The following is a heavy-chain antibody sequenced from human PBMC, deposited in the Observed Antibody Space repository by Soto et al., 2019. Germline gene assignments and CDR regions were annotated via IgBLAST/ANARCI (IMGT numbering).Heavy chain of an antibody. CDR1: GYTFTSYD. Sequence: ASVKVSCKASGYTFTSYDINWVRQATGQGLEWMGWMNPNSGNTGYAQKFQGRVTMTRNTSISTAYMELSSLRSGDTAVYYCAVCDRLRFLEWKTQYYYYYGMDVWGQGTTVTVSS. J-gene: IGHJ6*02. V-gene: IGHV1-8*01. D-gene: IGHD3-3*01. CDR2: MNPNSGNT. CDR3: AVCDRLRFLEWKTQYYYYYGMDV.